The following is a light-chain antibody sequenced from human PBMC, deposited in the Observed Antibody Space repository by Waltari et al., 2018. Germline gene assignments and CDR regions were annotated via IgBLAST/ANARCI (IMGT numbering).Light chain of an antibody. Sequence: IQMTQSPSSLSASVGDRVTITCRASQNVNSYVNLYQQRPGKAPVLLLYTASSLQSGVPSRFSGSRSGTDFTLTISSLPPEDFATYCCQQGYATPFTFGQGTRLEIK. J-gene: IGKJ5*01. CDR2: TAS. V-gene: IGKV1-39*01. CDR1: QNVNSY. CDR3: QQGYATPFT.